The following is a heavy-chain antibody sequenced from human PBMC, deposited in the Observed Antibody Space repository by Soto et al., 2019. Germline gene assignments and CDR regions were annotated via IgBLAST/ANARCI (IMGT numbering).Heavy chain of an antibody. J-gene: IGHJ4*02. V-gene: IGHV3-15*01. Sequence: EVQLVESGGGLVKPGGSLRLSFAASGFMFTSAFMSWVRQTPGKGLEWVARIKSKSAGGTIDYAAPVKGRFTISRDDYENTVSLQMNSLKADDTALYYCTTGDYWGQGILVTVSS. CDR1: GFMFTSAF. CDR2: IKSKSAGGTI. CDR3: TTGDY.